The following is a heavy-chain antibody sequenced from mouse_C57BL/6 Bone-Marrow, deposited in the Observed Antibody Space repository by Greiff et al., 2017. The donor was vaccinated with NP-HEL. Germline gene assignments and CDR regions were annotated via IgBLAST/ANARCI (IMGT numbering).Heavy chain of an antibody. CDR1: GFTFSSYG. Sequence: EVQRVESGGDLVKPGGSLKLSCVASGFTFSSYGMSWVRQTPDKRLEWVATISSGGSYTYYPDSVKGRFTISRDNAKNTLYLQMSSLKSEDTAMYYCARHEGFAYWGQGTLVTVSA. J-gene: IGHJ3*01. CDR2: ISSGGSYT. CDR3: ARHEGFAY. V-gene: IGHV5-6*01.